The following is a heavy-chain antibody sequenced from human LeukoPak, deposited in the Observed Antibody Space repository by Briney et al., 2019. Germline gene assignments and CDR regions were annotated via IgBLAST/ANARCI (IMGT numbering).Heavy chain of an antibody. J-gene: IGHJ5*02. Sequence: PSETLPLTCAVYGGSFSGYYWSWIRQPPGKGLEWIGEINHSGSTNYNPSLKSRVTISVDTSKNQFSLKLSSVTAADTAVYYCARTPNRYCSGGSCYWFWFDPWGQGTLVTVSS. D-gene: IGHD2-15*01. CDR3: ARTPNRYCSGGSCYWFWFDP. V-gene: IGHV4-34*01. CDR2: INHSGST. CDR1: GGSFSGYY.